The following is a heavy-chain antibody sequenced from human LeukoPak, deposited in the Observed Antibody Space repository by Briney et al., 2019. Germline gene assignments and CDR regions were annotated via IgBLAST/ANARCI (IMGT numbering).Heavy chain of an antibody. D-gene: IGHD3-22*01. Sequence: GGSLRLSCAASGFTFSSYAMHWVRQAPGKGLEWVAVISYDGSNKYYADSVKGRFTISRDNSKNTLYLQMNSLRAEDTAVYYCARDPVDITMIVVAHGMDVWGQGTTVTVSS. CDR2: ISYDGSNK. CDR1: GFTFSSYA. V-gene: IGHV3-30*04. CDR3: ARDPVDITMIVVAHGMDV. J-gene: IGHJ6*02.